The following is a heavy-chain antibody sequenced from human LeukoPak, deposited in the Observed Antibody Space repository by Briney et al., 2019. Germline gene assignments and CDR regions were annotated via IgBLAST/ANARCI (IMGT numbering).Heavy chain of an antibody. Sequence: ASVKVSCKASGGTFSSYAISWVRQAPGQGLEWMGGIIPIFGTANYAQKFQGRVTITADESTSTAYMELSSLRSEDTAVYYCARATTIFGVVTPDYWGQGTLVTVSS. J-gene: IGHJ4*02. V-gene: IGHV1-69*13. CDR3: ARATTIFGVVTPDY. CDR2: IIPIFGTA. D-gene: IGHD3-3*01. CDR1: GGTFSSYA.